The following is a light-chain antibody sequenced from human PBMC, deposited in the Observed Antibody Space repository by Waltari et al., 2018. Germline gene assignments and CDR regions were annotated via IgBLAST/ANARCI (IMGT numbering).Light chain of an antibody. CDR2: RSD. V-gene: IGLV1-44*01. J-gene: IGLJ3*02. CDR1: SSNIGDNV. Sequence: QSMLTQPPSASGTPGQRVPISCSGSSSNIGDNVVNWYQQLPGKAPTLLIYRSDQRHSGVPDRFSGFKSGTIASLAISGLQSADEGDYYCAAWDDSLHGHWVFGGGTKVTVL. CDR3: AAWDDSLHGHWV.